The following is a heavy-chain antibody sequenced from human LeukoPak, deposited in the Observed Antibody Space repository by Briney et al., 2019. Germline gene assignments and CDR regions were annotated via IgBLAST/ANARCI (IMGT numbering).Heavy chain of an antibody. Sequence: GGSLRLSYAASGFTFRNYWMSWVRQVPGKGLEWVVNINEGGNEKNYVDSVKGRFTASRDNAQNSLYLQMNSLRVEDTAVYYCARHPNSNWDYWGQGTLVTVSS. CDR1: GFTFRNYW. CDR3: ARHPNSNWDY. J-gene: IGHJ4*02. CDR2: INEGGNEK. V-gene: IGHV3-7*03. D-gene: IGHD6-13*01.